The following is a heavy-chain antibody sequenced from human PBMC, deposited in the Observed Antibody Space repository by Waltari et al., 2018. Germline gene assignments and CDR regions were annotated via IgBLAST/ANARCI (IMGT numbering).Heavy chain of an antibody. Sequence: QVQLLQSGADVKNPGTSVKVSCKAFGYPFTAFNIHWVRQAPGQGLQWMGWINPDSGDTKYVQKFEGRVTMTTDTSSNTVYMELNSLRSDDTAVYYCERPGDFAAFEFWGQGTTVIVSS. J-gene: IGHJ3*01. D-gene: IGHD3-10*01. CDR2: INPDSGDT. V-gene: IGHV1-2*02. CDR1: GYPFTAFN. CDR3: ERPGDFAAFEF.